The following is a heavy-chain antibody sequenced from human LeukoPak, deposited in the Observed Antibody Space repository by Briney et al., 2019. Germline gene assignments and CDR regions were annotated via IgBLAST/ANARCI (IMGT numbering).Heavy chain of an antibody. V-gene: IGHV3-23*01. CDR1: GFTFSRYR. J-gene: IGHJ4*02. D-gene: IGHD2-15*01. Sequence: GGSLRLSCAASGFTFSRYRMNWVRQAPGKGLEWVSAISDTGNTYHADSVKGRFTISRDSSKNTLFLQMNRLRPEDAAVYYCAKAPVTTCRGAFCYPFDYWGLGTLVTVSS. CDR3: AKAPVTTCRGAFCYPFDY. CDR2: ISDTGNT.